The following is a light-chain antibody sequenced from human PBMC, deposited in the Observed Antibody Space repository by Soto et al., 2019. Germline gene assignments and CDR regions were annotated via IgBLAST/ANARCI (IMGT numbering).Light chain of an antibody. Sequence: DIQMTQSPSSLSASVGDTVTITCRASQSISAYLNWYQQKPGKAPNLLIYAASSLQSGVPSRFSGSGSGTDFTLTVSSLQPEDFATYFCQQSYSTPITFGQWTRLEIK. CDR1: QSISAY. CDR2: AAS. V-gene: IGKV1-39*01. J-gene: IGKJ5*01. CDR3: QQSYSTPIT.